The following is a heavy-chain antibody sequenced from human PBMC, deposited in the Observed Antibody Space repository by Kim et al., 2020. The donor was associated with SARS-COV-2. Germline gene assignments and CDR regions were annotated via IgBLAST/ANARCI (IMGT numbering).Heavy chain of an antibody. J-gene: IGHJ5*02. V-gene: IGHV5-51*01. CDR1: GYSFTSYW. CDR2: IYPGDSDT. CDR3: ARLFPTMVRGRAVRGPVFDP. Sequence: GESLKISCKGSGYSFTSYWIGWVRQMPGKGLEWMGIIYPGDSDTRYSPSFQGQVTISADKSISTAYLQWSSLKASDTAMYYCARLFPTMVRGRAVRGPVFDPWGQGTLVTVSS. D-gene: IGHD3-10*01.